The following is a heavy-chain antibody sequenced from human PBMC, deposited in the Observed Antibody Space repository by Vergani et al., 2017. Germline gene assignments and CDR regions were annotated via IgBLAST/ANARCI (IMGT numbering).Heavy chain of an antibody. V-gene: IGHV1-69*13. CDR3: AKDTYYGSGSYPLGDYYGMDV. CDR1: GGTFSSYA. CDR2: IIPIFGTA. D-gene: IGHD3-10*01. Sequence: QVQLVQSGAEVKKPGSSVKVSCKPSGGTFSSYAISWVRQAPGQGLEWMGRIIPIFGTANYAQKIKGRVTITADESTTTAYVELSSLRSEDTAMYYCAKDTYYGSGSYPLGDYYGMDVWGQGTTVTVSS. J-gene: IGHJ6*02.